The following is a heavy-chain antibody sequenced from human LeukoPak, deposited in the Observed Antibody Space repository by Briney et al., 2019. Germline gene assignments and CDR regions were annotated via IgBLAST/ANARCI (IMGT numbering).Heavy chain of an antibody. CDR1: GFTFITYW. CDR2: IKQDGSEK. D-gene: IGHD3-10*01. CDR3: AKDVTLVRGGLFDY. Sequence: GGSLRLSCAASGFTFITYWMNWVRQAPGKGLEWVANIKQDGSEKYYVDSVKGRFTISIDNAKNSLYLQMNSLRVEDTAVYYCAKDVTLVRGGLFDYWGQGTLVTVSS. V-gene: IGHV3-7*01. J-gene: IGHJ4*01.